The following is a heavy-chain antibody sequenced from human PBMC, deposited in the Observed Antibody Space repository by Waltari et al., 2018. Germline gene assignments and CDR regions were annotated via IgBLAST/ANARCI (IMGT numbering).Heavy chain of an antibody. CDR3: TRGGRDSSWYWRD. D-gene: IGHD6-13*01. Sequence: EVQLVESGGGLAQPGGSLRLSCAAPGLSFRNYRMTWVRQASGKGPEWVANIKQDGSEKYYMDSVKGRFTISRDNAKNSLYLQMNNLRVEDTAVYYCTRGGRDSSWYWRDWGQGTLVTVSS. J-gene: IGHJ4*02. CDR2: IKQDGSEK. CDR1: GLSFRNYR. V-gene: IGHV3-7*01.